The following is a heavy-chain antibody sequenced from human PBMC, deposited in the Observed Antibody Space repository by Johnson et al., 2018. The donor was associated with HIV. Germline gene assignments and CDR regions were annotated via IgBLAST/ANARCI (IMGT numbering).Heavy chain of an antibody. CDR2: FSNDVTSK. V-gene: IGHV3-30*18. J-gene: IGHJ3*01. CDR1: GFTVSSYG. Sequence: VQLVESGGGLIQPGGSLRLSCAASGFTVSSYGLHWVRQAPGKGLEWMTGFSNDVTSKYYANSVKGRFTISRDNSKNTLYLQMNSLRADDTAVYYCAKAKWGAAFALWGQGTLGIVSS. CDR3: AKAKWGAAFAL. D-gene: IGHD1-26*01.